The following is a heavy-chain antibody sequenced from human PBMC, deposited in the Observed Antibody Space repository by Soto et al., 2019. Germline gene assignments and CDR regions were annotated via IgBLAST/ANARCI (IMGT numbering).Heavy chain of an antibody. D-gene: IGHD3-16*01. CDR1: GFSVRTNGVS. Sequence: QITLKESGPTLVKPTQTLTLTCTVSGFSVRTNGVSVGWIRQPPGKALEWLALIYWDDDKRYSPSLKSRLIIAKDTAKNQVVLTMTNMDPVDTATYYCPRPFGGTYFDYWGQGTLVTVSS. J-gene: IGHJ4*02. V-gene: IGHV2-5*02. CDR3: PRPFGGTYFDY. CDR2: IYWDDDK.